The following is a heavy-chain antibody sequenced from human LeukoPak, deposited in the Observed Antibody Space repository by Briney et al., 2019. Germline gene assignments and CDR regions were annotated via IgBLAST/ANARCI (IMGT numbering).Heavy chain of an antibody. CDR3: ATEYYDSPLDY. CDR1: GGTFSSNP. Sequence: ASVKVSCTASGGTFSSNPISWVRQAPGQGNEWMGGIIPIFGTANYAQKFQGRVTITTDESTSTPYMELSNLRSEDTAVYYCATEYYDSPLDYWGQGTLVTVSS. D-gene: IGHD3-22*01. CDR2: IIPIFGTA. V-gene: IGHV1-69*05. J-gene: IGHJ4*02.